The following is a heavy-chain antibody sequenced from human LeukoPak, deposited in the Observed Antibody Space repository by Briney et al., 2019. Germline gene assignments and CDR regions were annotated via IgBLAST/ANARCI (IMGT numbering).Heavy chain of an antibody. CDR2: IYYSGST. CDR3: ASPIPVTGSYWYFDL. D-gene: IGHD2-2*02. J-gene: IGHJ2*01. CDR1: GGSISSSSYY. Sequence: PSETLSLTCTVSGGSISSSSYYWGWIRQPPGKGLEWIGSIYYSGSTYYNPSLKSRVTISVDTSKNQFSLKLSSVTAADTAVYYCASPIPVTGSYWYFDLWGRGTLVTVSS. V-gene: IGHV4-39*01.